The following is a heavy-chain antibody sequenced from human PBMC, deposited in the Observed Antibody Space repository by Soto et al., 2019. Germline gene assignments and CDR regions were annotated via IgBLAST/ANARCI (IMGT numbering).Heavy chain of an antibody. CDR3: ARGGDYGDYLVDY. V-gene: IGHV3-30-3*01. J-gene: IGHJ4*02. D-gene: IGHD4-17*01. CDR1: GFTFSSYA. CDR2: ISYDGGNK. Sequence: QVQLVESGGGVVQPGRSLRLSCAASGFTFSSYAMHWVRQAPGKGLEWVAVISYDGGNKYYADSVKGRFTISRDNSKNTLYLQMNSLRAEDTAVYYCARGGDYGDYLVDYWGQGTLVTVSS.